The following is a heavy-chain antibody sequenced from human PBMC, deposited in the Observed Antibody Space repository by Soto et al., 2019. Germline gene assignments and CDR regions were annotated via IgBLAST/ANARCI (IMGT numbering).Heavy chain of an antibody. D-gene: IGHD2-8*01. J-gene: IGHJ5*02. CDR3: ARSFWLDAVRCNWFDT. Sequence: QVQLQESGPGLVKPSETLSLTCTVSGASSSTYYWSWIRQPPGKGLEWIGYMNNIGRTNYNPSLKSRVPISLDTSKNHCALKLISVIAADTAVYYCARSFWLDAVRCNWFDTWGQGTLVTVSS. V-gene: IGHV4-59*01. CDR2: MNNIGRT. CDR1: GASSSTYY.